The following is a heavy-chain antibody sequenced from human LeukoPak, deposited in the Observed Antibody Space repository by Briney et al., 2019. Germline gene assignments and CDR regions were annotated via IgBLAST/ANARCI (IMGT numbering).Heavy chain of an antibody. Sequence: SETLSLTCTVSGGSISSYYWSWIRQPPGKGLEWIGYIYYSGSTNYNPSPKSRVTISVDTSKNQFSLKLSSVTAADTAVYYCAREWKDYYGSRSGVADAFDIWGQGTMVTVSS. J-gene: IGHJ3*02. V-gene: IGHV4-59*01. CDR1: GGSISSYY. CDR3: AREWKDYYGSRSGVADAFDI. CDR2: IYYSGST. D-gene: IGHD3-10*01.